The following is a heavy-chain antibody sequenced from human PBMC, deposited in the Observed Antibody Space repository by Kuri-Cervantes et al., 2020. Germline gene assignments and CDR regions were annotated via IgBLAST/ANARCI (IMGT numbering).Heavy chain of an antibody. CDR1: GFTFSSYS. CDR3: ARAITRNDAFDI. J-gene: IGHJ3*02. CDR2: ISSSSNYI. V-gene: IGHV3-21*01. Sequence: GESLKISCAGSGFTFSSYSMSWVRQAPGKGLEWVSSISSSSNYIYYADSVKGRFTISRDNAKSSLYLQMNSLRAEDTAVYYCARAITRNDAFDIWGQGTMVTVSS.